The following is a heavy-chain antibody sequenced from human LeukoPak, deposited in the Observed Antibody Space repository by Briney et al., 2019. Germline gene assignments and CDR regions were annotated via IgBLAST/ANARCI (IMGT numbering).Heavy chain of an antibody. J-gene: IGHJ5*02. CDR2: ISGSGGST. CDR3: AKDRGVIVPAGMAT. D-gene: IGHD2-2*01. Sequence: GGSLRLSCAVSGLXFSDYSITWVRQAPGKGLEWVSVISGSGGSTYYADSVKGRFTISRDNSKNTLYLQMNSLRAEETAVYYCAKDRGVIVPAGMATWGQGTLVTVSS. V-gene: IGHV3-23*01. CDR1: GLXFSDYS.